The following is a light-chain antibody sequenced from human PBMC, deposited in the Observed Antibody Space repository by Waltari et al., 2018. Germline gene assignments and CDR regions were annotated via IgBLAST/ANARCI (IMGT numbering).Light chain of an antibody. V-gene: IGKV1-5*03. Sequence: DIQMTQFPSTLSASVGDRVTITCRASQTISDWLAWYQQKPGKAPKVLIYKASYLESGVPSRFSGSGSGTEFTLTISSLQPDDFATYYCQQTSTNSRTFGQGTKVEIK. CDR3: QQTSTNSRT. CDR2: KAS. CDR1: QTISDW. J-gene: IGKJ1*01.